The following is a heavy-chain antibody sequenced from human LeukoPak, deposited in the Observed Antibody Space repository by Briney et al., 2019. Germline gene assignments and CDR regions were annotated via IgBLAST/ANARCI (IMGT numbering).Heavy chain of an antibody. D-gene: IGHD6-19*01. Sequence: SETLSLTCTVSGGSITNYYWTWIRQPPGKGLEWIGYISSSGSTNYNPSLKSRLTISVDTSKNQFSLKLTSVTAADTAVYYCARTSSSGLVGGYYFDYWGQGTLVTVSS. CDR1: GGSITNYY. J-gene: IGHJ4*02. CDR2: ISSSGST. V-gene: IGHV4-59*01. CDR3: ARTSSSGLVGGYYFDY.